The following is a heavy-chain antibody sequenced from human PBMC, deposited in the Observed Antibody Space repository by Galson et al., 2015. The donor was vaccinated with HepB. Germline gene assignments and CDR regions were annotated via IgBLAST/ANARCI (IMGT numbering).Heavy chain of an antibody. CDR1: GFSFSGSA. CDR3: ATGKWELLALAF. D-gene: IGHD1-26*01. V-gene: IGHV3-30-3*01. CDR2: ISYDGTKK. Sequence: SLRLSCAASGFSFSGSAMHWVRQAPGKGLEWVALISYDGTKKHYPDSVEGRFTISRDNSKNTLYLQMNSLRDEDTAVYYCATGKWELLALAFWGQGTLVTVSS. J-gene: IGHJ4*02.